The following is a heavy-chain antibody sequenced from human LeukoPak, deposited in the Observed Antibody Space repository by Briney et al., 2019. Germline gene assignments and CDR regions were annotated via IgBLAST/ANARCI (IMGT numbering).Heavy chain of an antibody. V-gene: IGHV4-38-2*02. CDR2: IYHSGST. D-gene: IGHD6-13*01. CDR3: ARIYSSSWFLNWFDL. J-gene: IGHJ5*02. CDR1: GYSISSGYY. Sequence: AETLSLTCTVSGYSISSGYYWGWIRQPPGEGLECIGTIYHSGSTYYNPSLKSRVTISVDTSKNQFSLKLNSVTAADTAVYYCARIYSSSWFLNWFDLWGQGTLVTVSS.